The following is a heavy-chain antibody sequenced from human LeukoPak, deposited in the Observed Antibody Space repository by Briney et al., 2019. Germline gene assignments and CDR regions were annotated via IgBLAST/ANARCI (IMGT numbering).Heavy chain of an antibody. V-gene: IGHV3-23*01. Sequence: PGGSLRPSCAASGFTFSSYAMSWVRQAPGKGLEWVSAISGGGGNTYYADSVKGRFTISRDNSKNTLYLQMNSLRAEDTAVYYCGKNRYSGSLSPFDIWGQGTMVTVSS. CDR3: GKNRYSGSLSPFDI. D-gene: IGHD1-26*01. J-gene: IGHJ3*02. CDR2: ISGGGGNT. CDR1: GFTFSSYA.